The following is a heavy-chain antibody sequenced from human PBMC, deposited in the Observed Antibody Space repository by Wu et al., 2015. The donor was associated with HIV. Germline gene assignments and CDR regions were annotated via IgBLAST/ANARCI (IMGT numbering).Heavy chain of an antibody. D-gene: IGHD5-12*01. CDR3: ARGPRLVYSGLNWFDR. J-gene: IGHJ5*02. Sequence: QVQLQQWGAGLLKPSETLSLTCAVYGGSFSDYYWNWIRQPPGKGLEWIGEINHNGSINYNPSLKSRVTISIDTSKNQFSVNLTSVTAADTAVYHCARGPRLVYSGLNWFDRWGQGTLVTVSS. CDR2: INHNGSI. V-gene: IGHV4-34*01. CDR1: GGSFSDYY.